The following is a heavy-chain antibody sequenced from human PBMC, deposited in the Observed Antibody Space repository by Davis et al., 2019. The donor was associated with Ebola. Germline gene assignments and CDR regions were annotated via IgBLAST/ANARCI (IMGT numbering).Heavy chain of an antibody. CDR3: ARDKDIVVVPAAKDGKYYYYGMDV. CDR2: IIPIFGTA. CDR1: GGTFSSYA. J-gene: IGHJ6*02. D-gene: IGHD2-2*01. Sequence: AASVKVSCKASGGTFSSYAISWVRQAPGQGLEWMGGIIPIFGTANYAQKFQGRVTITADESTSTAYMELSSLRSEDTAVYYCARDKDIVVVPAAKDGKYYYYGMDVWGQGTTVTVSS. V-gene: IGHV1-69*13.